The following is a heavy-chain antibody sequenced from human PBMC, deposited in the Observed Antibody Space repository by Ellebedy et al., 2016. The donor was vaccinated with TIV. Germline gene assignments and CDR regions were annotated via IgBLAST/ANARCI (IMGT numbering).Heavy chain of an antibody. CDR1: GFTFSTSW. D-gene: IGHD3-10*01. CDR2: IKQDGSEK. CDR3: ARGRSFN. Sequence: GESLKISCAVSGFTFSTSWMSWVRQTPGKGLEWVAYIKQDGSEKYYVDSVKGRFTISRDNAKNSLYLQMNSLRAEDTAVYYCARGRSFNWGQGTLVTVSS. V-gene: IGHV3-7*03. J-gene: IGHJ4*02.